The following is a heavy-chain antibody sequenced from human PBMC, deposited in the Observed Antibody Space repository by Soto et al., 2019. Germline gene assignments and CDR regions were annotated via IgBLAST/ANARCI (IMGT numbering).Heavy chain of an antibody. J-gene: IGHJ6*03. CDR1: GFTFTSSA. D-gene: IGHD3-9*01. Sequence: SVKVSCKASGFTFTSSAMQWVRQARGQRLEWIGWIVVGSGNTNYAQKFQERVTITRDMSTSTAYMELSSLSSEDTAVYYCAADRYYDILTGPPSLRMDVWGKGTTVTVSS. V-gene: IGHV1-58*02. CDR3: AADRYYDILTGPPSLRMDV. CDR2: IVVGSGNT.